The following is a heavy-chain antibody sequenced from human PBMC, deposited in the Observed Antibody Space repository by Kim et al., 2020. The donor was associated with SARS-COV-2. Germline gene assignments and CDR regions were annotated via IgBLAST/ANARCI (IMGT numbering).Heavy chain of an antibody. V-gene: IGHV3-20*04. CDR1: GFTFDDYG. CDR2: INWNGGST. J-gene: IGHJ4*02. CDR3: ARELGQQLDPHYYFDY. D-gene: IGHD6-13*01. Sequence: GGSLRLSCAASGFTFDDYGMSWVRQAPGKGLECFSGINWNGGSTGYADSVKGRFTISRDNAKNSLYLQMNSLRAEDTALYYCARELGQQLDPHYYFDYWGQGTLVTVSS.